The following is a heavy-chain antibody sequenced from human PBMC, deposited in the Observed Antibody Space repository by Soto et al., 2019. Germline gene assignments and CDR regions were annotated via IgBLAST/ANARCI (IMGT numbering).Heavy chain of an antibody. CDR2: IYGSGTT. V-gene: IGHV4-4*07. J-gene: IGHJ4*02. CDR3: ARTLKGYCGGGTCYWFDY. D-gene: IGHD2-15*01. CDR1: GGPISNVF. Sequence: PSETLSLTCSASGGPISNVFWSWIRQPAGKGLEWIGRIYGSGTTIYNPSIQSRVTMSVDTSKNQFSLKLTSVTAGDTALYYCARTLKGYCGGGTCYWFDYWRQGALVTV.